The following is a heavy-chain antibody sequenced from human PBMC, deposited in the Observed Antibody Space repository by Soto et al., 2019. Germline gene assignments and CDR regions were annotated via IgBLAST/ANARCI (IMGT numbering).Heavy chain of an antibody. CDR3: AAETKSYYYGMDV. V-gene: IGHV3-64*01. Sequence: GESLKISCAASGFTFSSYAMHWVRQAPGKGLEYVSAISSNGGSTYYANSVKGRFTISRDNSKNTLDLQMNSLREGDTAVYYCAAETKSYYYGMDVWGQGTTVTVSS. CDR2: ISSNGGST. CDR1: GFTFSSYA. J-gene: IGHJ6*02.